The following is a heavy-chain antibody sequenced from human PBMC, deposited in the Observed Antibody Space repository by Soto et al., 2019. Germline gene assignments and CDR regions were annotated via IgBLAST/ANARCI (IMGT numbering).Heavy chain of an antibody. J-gene: IGHJ4*02. Sequence: QVRLQESGPGLVKPSETLSLICSVSSDSINRYYWSWVRQPPGKGLERLGCMLYTGTTNYNPSLKSRISIPGDASKRQFVLKVATVDAADTAVYYCARVSGYEYGYPQQFDYWGQGSLVTVSS. CDR1: SDSINRYY. CDR2: MLYTGTT. D-gene: IGHD5-12*01. V-gene: IGHV4-59*01. CDR3: ARVSGYEYGYPQQFDY.